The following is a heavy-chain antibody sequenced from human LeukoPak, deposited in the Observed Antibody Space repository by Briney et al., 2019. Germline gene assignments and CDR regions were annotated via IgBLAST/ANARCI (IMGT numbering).Heavy chain of an antibody. CDR3: AKDHGVAAAGIPKWFDY. D-gene: IGHD6-13*01. CDR2: ISGSGGST. V-gene: IGHV3-23*01. J-gene: IGHJ4*02. CDR1: GFTSSSYA. Sequence: GGSLRLSCAASGFTSSSYAMSWVRQAPGKGLEWVSAISGSGGSTYYADSVKGRFTISRDNSKNTLYLQMNSLRAEDTAVYYCAKDHGVAAAGIPKWFDYWGQGTLVTASS.